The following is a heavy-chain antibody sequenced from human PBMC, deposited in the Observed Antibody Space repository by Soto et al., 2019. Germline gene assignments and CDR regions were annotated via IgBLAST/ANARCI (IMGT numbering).Heavy chain of an antibody. CDR2: ISSSGSTI. Sequence: PGGSLILSCAASGFTFSDYDMSWIRQAPGKGLEWVSYISSSGSTIYYADSVKGRFTISRDNAKNSLYLQMNSLRAEDTAVYYCARDRGLGYCSGGSCYWDAFDIWGQGTMVTVSS. J-gene: IGHJ3*02. CDR3: ARDRGLGYCSGGSCYWDAFDI. CDR1: GFTFSDYD. V-gene: IGHV3-11*01. D-gene: IGHD2-15*01.